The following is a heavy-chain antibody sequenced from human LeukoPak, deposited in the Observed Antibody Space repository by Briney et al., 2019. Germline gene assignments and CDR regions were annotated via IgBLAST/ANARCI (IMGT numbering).Heavy chain of an antibody. CDR3: TRGGAARPDY. Sequence: GGSLRLSCAASGFIFSNYGMDWVRQTPGKGLEWVSCISSNSRTTSYADSVKGRFTISRDNAKNSLFLQMYSLRAEDTAVYYCTRGGAARPDYWGQGTLVTVSS. CDR1: GFIFSNYG. J-gene: IGHJ4*02. CDR2: ISSNSRTT. D-gene: IGHD6-6*01. V-gene: IGHV3-48*01.